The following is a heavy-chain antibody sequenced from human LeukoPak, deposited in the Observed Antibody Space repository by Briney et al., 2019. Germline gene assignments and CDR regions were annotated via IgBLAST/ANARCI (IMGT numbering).Heavy chain of an antibody. CDR2: ISYDGSNK. J-gene: IGHJ4*02. D-gene: IGHD3-22*01. V-gene: IGHV3-30*03. CDR3: ARDGSYYDSSGYWYYFDY. Sequence: GGSLRLSCAASGFTFSSYGMHWVRQAPGKGLEWVAVISYDGSNKYYADSVKGRFTISRDNSKNTLYLQMNSLRADDTAVYYCARDGSYYDSSGYWYYFDYWGQGTLVTVSS. CDR1: GFTFSSYG.